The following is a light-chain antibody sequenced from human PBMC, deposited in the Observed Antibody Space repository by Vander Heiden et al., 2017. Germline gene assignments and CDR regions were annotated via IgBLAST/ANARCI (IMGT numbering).Light chain of an antibody. Sequence: GDRVTITCQASQGISRALAWYQQKPGKAPKLLIYDASSLEGGVPSRFSGSGSETDFTLTISSLQPEDYATYYCQQFNGYPLTFGGGTKVEI. V-gene: IGKV1-13*02. J-gene: IGKJ4*01. CDR2: DAS. CDR1: QGISRA. CDR3: QQFNGYPLT.